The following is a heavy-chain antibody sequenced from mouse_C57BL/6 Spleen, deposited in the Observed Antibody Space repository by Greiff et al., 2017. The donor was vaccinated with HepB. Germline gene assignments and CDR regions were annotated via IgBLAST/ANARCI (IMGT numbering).Heavy chain of an antibody. D-gene: IGHD3-2*02. V-gene: IGHV1-26*01. J-gene: IGHJ1*03. Sequence: EVQLQQSGPELVKPGASVKISCKASGYTFTDYYMNWVKQSHGKSLEWIGDINPNNGGTSYNQKFKGKATLTVDKSSSTAYMELRSLTSEDSAVYYCARQLRARPIYWYFDVWGTGTTVTVSS. CDR3: ARQLRARPIYWYFDV. CDR1: GYTFTDYY. CDR2: INPNNGGT.